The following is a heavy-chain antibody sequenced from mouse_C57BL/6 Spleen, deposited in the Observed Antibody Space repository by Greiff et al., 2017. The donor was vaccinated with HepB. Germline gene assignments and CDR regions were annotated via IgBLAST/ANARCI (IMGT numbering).Heavy chain of an antibody. CDR1: GFTFSDYY. J-gene: IGHJ4*01. CDR2: INYDGSST. D-gene: IGHD1-1*01. Sequence: DVKLVESEGGLVQPGRSMKLSCTASGFTFSDYYMAWVRQVPEKGLEWVANINYDGSSTYYLDSLKSRFIISRDNAKNILYLQMSSLKSEDTATYYCARDRYYGSIYYAMDYWGQGTSVTVSS. CDR3: ARDRYYGSIYYAMDY. V-gene: IGHV5-16*01.